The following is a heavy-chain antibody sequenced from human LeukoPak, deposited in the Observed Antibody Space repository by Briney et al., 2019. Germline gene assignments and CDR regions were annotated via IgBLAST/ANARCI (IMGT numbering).Heavy chain of an antibody. V-gene: IGHV1-24*01. CDR1: GYTLTELS. CDR3: ATSDLGFDY. Sequence: ASVTVSFTVSGYTLTELSMHWVRQAPGKGLEWMGGFDPEDGETIYAQKFQGRVTMTEDTSTDTAYMELSSLRSEDTAVYYCATSDLGFDYWGQGTLVTVSS. J-gene: IGHJ4*02. CDR2: FDPEDGET.